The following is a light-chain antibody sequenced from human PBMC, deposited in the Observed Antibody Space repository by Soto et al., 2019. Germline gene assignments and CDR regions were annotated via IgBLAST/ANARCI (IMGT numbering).Light chain of an antibody. CDR3: QQYNNWPRGT. CDR1: QSVSSNY. J-gene: IGKJ3*01. Sequence: EIVLTQSPGTLSLSPGERATLSCRASQSVSSNYLAWYQQKPGQAPRLLIYGASIRATGLPDRFSGSGSGTDFTLTISRLEPEDFAVYYCQQYNNWPRGTFGPGTKVDIK. CDR2: GAS. V-gene: IGKV3-20*01.